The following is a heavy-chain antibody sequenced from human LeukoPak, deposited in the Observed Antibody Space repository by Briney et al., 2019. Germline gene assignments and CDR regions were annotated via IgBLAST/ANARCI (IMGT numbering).Heavy chain of an antibody. Sequence: ASVKVSCTASGYTFTGYYMHWVRQAPGQGLEWMGWINPNSGGTNYAQKLQGRVTMTRDTSISTAYMELSRLRADDTAVYYCARSRGSYFRGFDYWGQGTLVTVSS. CDR1: GYTFTGYY. D-gene: IGHD1-26*01. J-gene: IGHJ4*02. V-gene: IGHV1-2*02. CDR2: INPNSGGT. CDR3: ARSRGSYFRGFDY.